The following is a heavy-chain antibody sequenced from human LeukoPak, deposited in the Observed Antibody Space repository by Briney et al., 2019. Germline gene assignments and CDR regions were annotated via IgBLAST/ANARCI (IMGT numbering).Heavy chain of an antibody. CDR3: ARDDYYDSSGYFMSLGY. Sequence: ASVKVSCKACGYTFTGYFMHWVRQAPGQGLGWMGWINSNNGGTNYAQKFQGRVTMTRDTSISTAYMELSRLRSDDTAVYYCARDDYYDSSGYFMSLGYWGQGTLVTVSS. D-gene: IGHD3-22*01. V-gene: IGHV1-2*02. CDR1: GYTFTGYF. J-gene: IGHJ4*02. CDR2: INSNNGGT.